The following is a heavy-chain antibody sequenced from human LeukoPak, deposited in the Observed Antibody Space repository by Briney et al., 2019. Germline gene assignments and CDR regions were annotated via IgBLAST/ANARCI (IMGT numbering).Heavy chain of an antibody. D-gene: IGHD4-17*01. CDR1: GVSISSSSYY. CDR2: IYYSGST. CDR3: ASLSGGDYEGYYFDY. J-gene: IGHJ4*02. Sequence: SETLSLTCTVSGVSISSSSYYWGWIRQPPGKGLEWIGSIYYSGSTYYNPSLKSRVTISVDTSKNQFSLKLSSVTAADTAVYYCASLSGGDYEGYYFDYWGQGTLVTVSS. V-gene: IGHV4-39*07.